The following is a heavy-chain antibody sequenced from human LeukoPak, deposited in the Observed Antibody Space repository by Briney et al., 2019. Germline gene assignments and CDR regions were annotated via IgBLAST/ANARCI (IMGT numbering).Heavy chain of an antibody. CDR1: GGSFSGYY. CDR2: INHSGST. D-gene: IGHD3-3*01. Sequence: SETLSLTCAVYGGSFSGYYWSWIRQPPGKGLEWIGEINHSGSTNYNPSLKSRVTISVDTSKNQFSLKLSSVTAADTAVYYCARDLKDFWSGYPFDPWGQGTLVTVSS. CDR3: ARDLKDFWSGYPFDP. V-gene: IGHV4-34*01. J-gene: IGHJ5*02.